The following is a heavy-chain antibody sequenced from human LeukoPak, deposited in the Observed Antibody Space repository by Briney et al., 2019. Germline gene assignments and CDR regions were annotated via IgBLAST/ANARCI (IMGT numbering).Heavy chain of an antibody. Sequence: GGSLRLSCAASGFIFSDHYMDWVRQAPGKGLEWVGRTRNKANSYTTEYAASVKGRFTISRDDSENSLYLQMNSLKTEDTAVYYCARVSTSWSIDYWGQGTLVTVSS. CDR3: ARVSTSWSIDY. CDR1: GFIFSDHY. V-gene: IGHV3-72*01. D-gene: IGHD6-13*01. CDR2: TRNKANSYTT. J-gene: IGHJ4*02.